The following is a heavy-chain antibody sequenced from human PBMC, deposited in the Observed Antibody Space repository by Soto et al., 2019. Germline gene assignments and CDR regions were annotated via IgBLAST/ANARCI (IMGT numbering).Heavy chain of an antibody. D-gene: IGHD3-22*01. CDR1: GGTFSSYA. J-gene: IGHJ4*02. CDR3: ARGGREYYDSSGCYYAFFDY. Sequence: QVQLVQSGAEVKKPGSSVKVSCKASGGTFSSYAISWVRQAPGQGLEWMGGIIPIFGTANYAQKFQGRVTITADESTSTAYMELSSLRSEDTAVYYCARGGREYYDSSGCYYAFFDYWGQGTLVTVSS. CDR2: IIPIFGTA. V-gene: IGHV1-69*12.